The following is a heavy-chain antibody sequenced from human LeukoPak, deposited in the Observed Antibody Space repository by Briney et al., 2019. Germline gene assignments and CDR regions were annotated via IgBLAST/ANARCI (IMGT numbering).Heavy chain of an antibody. D-gene: IGHD6-13*01. Sequence: GASVKVSCKASGYTFTSYYMHWVRQAPGQGLEWMGIINPSGGSTSYAQKFQGRVTMTRDMSTSTVYMELSSLRSEDTAVYYCARGRSYSSSWPNNLDYWGQGTLVTVSS. CDR1: GYTFTSYY. V-gene: IGHV1-46*01. CDR2: INPSGGST. CDR3: ARGRSYSSSWPNNLDY. J-gene: IGHJ4*02.